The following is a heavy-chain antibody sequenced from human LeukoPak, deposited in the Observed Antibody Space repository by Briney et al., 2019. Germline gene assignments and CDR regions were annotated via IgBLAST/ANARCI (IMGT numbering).Heavy chain of an antibody. V-gene: IGHV3-21*05. J-gene: IGHJ5*01. CDR3: VRAASGTYYWFDS. Sequence: PGGSLRLSCAASGFIFRTYNMNWARQAPGKGLEWVSYISSSSGEIYYADSVKGRFTISRDNARDSLFLQMNSLRPDDTGIYYCVRAASGTYYWFDSWGQGILVTVSS. CDR2: ISSSSGEI. CDR1: GFIFRTYN. D-gene: IGHD1-26*01.